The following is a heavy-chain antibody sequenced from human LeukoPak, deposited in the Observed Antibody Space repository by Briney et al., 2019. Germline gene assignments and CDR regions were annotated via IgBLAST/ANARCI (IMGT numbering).Heavy chain of an antibody. J-gene: IGHJ4*02. Sequence: GSLRLSCAASGFTFSSYGMHWVRQAPGKGLEWVAVISCDGSNKYYADSVKGRFTISRDNSKNTLYLQMNSLRAEDTAVYYCAKDPRLFGELLSYYFDYWGQGTLVTVSS. CDR2: ISCDGSNK. CDR1: GFTFSSYG. D-gene: IGHD3-10*01. V-gene: IGHV3-30*18. CDR3: AKDPRLFGELLSYYFDY.